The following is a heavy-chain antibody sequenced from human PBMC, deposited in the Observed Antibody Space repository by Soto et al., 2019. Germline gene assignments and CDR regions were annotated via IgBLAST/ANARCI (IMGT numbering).Heavy chain of an antibody. D-gene: IGHD3-22*01. CDR2: IYYSGST. J-gene: IGHJ4*02. Sequence: SETLSLTCTVSGGSISSSSYYWGWIRQPPGEGLEWIGSIYYSGSTYYNPSLKSRVTISVDTSKNQFSLKLSSVTAADTAVYNCARLPGHVHYYDSTPQVPYWGQGTLVTVSS. CDR3: ARLPGHVHYYDSTPQVPY. CDR1: GGSISSSSYY. V-gene: IGHV4-39*01.